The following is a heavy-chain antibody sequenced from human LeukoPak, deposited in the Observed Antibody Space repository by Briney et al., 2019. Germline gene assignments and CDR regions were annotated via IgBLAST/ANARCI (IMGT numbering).Heavy chain of an antibody. CDR2: ISTTSSYT. CDR1: GFTFSDYY. CDR3: ARDWYCSSSICYTDRNWFDP. V-gene: IGHV3-11*05. D-gene: IGHD2-2*02. J-gene: IGHJ5*02. Sequence: PGGSLRLSCAASGFTFSDYYMSWIRQAPGQGLEWVSYISTTSSYTDYADSVRGRFTISRDNANNLLYLQMNSLRPEDTAVYYCARDWYCSSSICYTDRNWFDPWGQGTLVTVSS.